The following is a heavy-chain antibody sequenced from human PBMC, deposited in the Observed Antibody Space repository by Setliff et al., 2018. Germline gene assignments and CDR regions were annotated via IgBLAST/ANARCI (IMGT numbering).Heavy chain of an antibody. CDR2: ISTDDGDT. J-gene: IGHJ3*01. Sequence: ASVKVSCKASGYTFTTHGISWVRQAPGQGLEWMGWISTDDGDTNFAQKFQGRVTLTTDTSTGTAYMELRSLTFDDTAVYYCGRDWFCSGGDCSDVFDFWGQGTMVTVSS. CDR3: GRDWFCSGGDCSDVFDF. V-gene: IGHV1-18*01. D-gene: IGHD2-21*02. CDR1: GYTFTTHG.